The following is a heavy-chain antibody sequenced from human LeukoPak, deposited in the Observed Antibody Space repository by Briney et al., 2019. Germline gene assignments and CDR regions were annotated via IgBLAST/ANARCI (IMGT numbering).Heavy chain of an antibody. CDR1: GFTFSSYS. D-gene: IGHD1-20*01. CDR2: ISSSSSYI. J-gene: IGHJ4*02. CDR3: ATTPNWNGERGY. Sequence: NTGGSLRLSCAASGFTFSSYSMNWVRQAPGKGLEWVSSISSSSSYIYYADSVKGRFTISRGNAKNSLYLQMNSLRAEDTAVYYCATTPNWNGERGYWGQGTLVTVSS. V-gene: IGHV3-21*01.